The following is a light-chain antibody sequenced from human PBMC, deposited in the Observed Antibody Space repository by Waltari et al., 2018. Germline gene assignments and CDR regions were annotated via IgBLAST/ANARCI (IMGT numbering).Light chain of an antibody. J-gene: IGKJ2*01. CDR2: GAS. CDR3: QQYNNWPPGVT. V-gene: IGKV3-15*01. CDR1: QSVSSN. Sequence: EIVMTQSPATLSVSPGERATLSCRASQSVSSNLAWYQQKPGQAPRLLIYGASTRDTGIPARFSGSGSGTEFTLTISSLQSEDFAVYYCQQYNNWPPGVTFGQGTKLEIK.